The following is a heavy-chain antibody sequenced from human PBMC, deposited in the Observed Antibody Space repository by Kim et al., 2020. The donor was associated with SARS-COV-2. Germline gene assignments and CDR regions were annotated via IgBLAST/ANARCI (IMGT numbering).Heavy chain of an antibody. D-gene: IGHD3-10*01. CDR3: ARDWYYYGSGSYCFDY. CDR2: ISYDGSNK. Sequence: GGSLRLSCAASGFTFSSYGMHWVRQAPGKGLEWVAVISYDGSNKYYADSVKGRFTISRDNSKNTLYLQMNSLRAEDTAVYYCARDWYYYGSGSYCFDYWG. CDR1: GFTFSSYG. V-gene: IGHV3-33*05. J-gene: IGHJ4*01.